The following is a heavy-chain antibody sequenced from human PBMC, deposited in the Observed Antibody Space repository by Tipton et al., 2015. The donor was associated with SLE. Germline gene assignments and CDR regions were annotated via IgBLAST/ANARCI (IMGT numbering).Heavy chain of an antibody. CDR2: IYYSGSP. CDR3: ARCSSGWYNIYYYYMDV. V-gene: IGHV4-59*07. CDR1: SGSISSYY. D-gene: IGHD6-19*01. Sequence: TLSLTCTVSSGSISSYYWSWIRQPPGKGLEWIGYIYYSGSPNYNPSLKSRVTMSLDTSKNQFSLKLNSVTAADTAVYYCARCSSGWYNIYYYYMDVWGKGTTVTVSS. J-gene: IGHJ6*03.